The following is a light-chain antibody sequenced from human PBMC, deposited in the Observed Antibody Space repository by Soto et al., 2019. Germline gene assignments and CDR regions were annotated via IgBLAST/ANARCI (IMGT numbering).Light chain of an antibody. J-gene: IGKJ1*01. CDR3: QQSYSTPRT. Sequence: DIQMTQSPSSLSASVRDRVTLSCRASQSISSYVNWYQQKPGKAPKLLIYAASSLQSGVPSRFSDRGSETDLTRTIRSLQPEDFATYYCQQSYSTPRTFGQGTKVEIK. CDR2: AAS. CDR1: QSISSY. V-gene: IGKV1-39*01.